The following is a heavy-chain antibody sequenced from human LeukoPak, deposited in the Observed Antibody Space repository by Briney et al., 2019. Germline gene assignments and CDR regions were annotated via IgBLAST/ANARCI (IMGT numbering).Heavy chain of an antibody. Sequence: GRSLRLSCAASGFTFSSYAMHWVRQAPGKGLEWVAVISYDGSNKYYADSVKGRFTISRDNAKNSLYLQMNSLRAEDTAVYYCARDPIVGATRQGYFDYWGQGTLVTVSS. D-gene: IGHD1-26*01. J-gene: IGHJ4*02. CDR2: ISYDGSNK. V-gene: IGHV3-30*04. CDR3: ARDPIVGATRQGYFDY. CDR1: GFTFSSYA.